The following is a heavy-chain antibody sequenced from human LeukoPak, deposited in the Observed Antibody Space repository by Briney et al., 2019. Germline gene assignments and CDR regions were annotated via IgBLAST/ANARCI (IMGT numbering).Heavy chain of an antibody. CDR1: SGSFSYFF. J-gene: IGHJ5*02. CDR2: VHYSGST. V-gene: IGHV4-59*08. CDR3: ARLRPSDKWFDH. D-gene: IGHD4-17*01. Sequence: SETLSLTCTVSSGSFSYFFWSWIRQPPGKGKEWLGYVHYSGSTSYNPSLKSRVTISIDTSNNQFSLKLNSVTAADTAVYYCARLRPSDKWFDHWGQGTLVTVSS.